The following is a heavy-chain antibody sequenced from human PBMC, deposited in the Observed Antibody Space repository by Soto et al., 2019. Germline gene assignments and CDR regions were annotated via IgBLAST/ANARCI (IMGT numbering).Heavy chain of an antibody. J-gene: IGHJ4*02. V-gene: IGHV3-30-3*01. CDR1: GFTFSSYA. CDR3: ARRGPDLYYFDY. Sequence: SGGPLRLSCAASGFTFSSYAMHWVRQAPGKGLEWVAVISYDGSNKYYADSVKGRFTISRDNSKNTLYLQMNSLRAEDTAVYYCARRGPDLYYFDYWGQGTLVTVSS. D-gene: IGHD3-10*01. CDR2: ISYDGSNK.